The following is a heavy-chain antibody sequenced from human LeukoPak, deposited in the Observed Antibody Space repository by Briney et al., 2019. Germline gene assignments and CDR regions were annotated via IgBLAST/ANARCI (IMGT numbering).Heavy chain of an antibody. CDR3: ARDRPRPPTVTTGNWFDP. D-gene: IGHD4-11*01. CDR2: IRGDGSNK. Sequence: PGGSLRLSCAVSGFMFREYGMHWVRQTPDKGLEWVAFIRGDGSNKLFAEPVEGRFTISRDNSKNTVSLQMNSLRSEDTAVYYCARDRPRPPTVTTGNWFDPWGQGTLVTVSS. CDR1: GFMFREYG. V-gene: IGHV3-30*02. J-gene: IGHJ5*02.